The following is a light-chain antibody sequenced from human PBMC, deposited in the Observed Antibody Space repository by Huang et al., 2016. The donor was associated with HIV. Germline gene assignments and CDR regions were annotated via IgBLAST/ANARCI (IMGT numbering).Light chain of an antibody. J-gene: IGKJ4*01. CDR3: QQSYSTPLT. CDR2: AAS. CDR1: QSIDTS. Sequence: DIQMTQSPSSLSASVGDRVTITCRASQSIDTSLNWYQQKPGKAPKLLIYAASSLQSGVPSMFSGSGSGTDFTLTISSLQPEDFATFYCQQSYSTPLTFGGGTKVEIK. V-gene: IGKV1-39*01.